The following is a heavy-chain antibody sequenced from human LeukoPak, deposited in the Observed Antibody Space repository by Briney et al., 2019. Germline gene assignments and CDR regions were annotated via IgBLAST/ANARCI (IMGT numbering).Heavy chain of an antibody. Sequence: SETLSFTCTVSGGSISSGEYSWSWIRQPPGKGLEWIGYIYYSGTTYYNPSLKSRLTISGDTSKNQFSLKLTSVTAADTAVYYCARFGELVSFDYWGQGTLVTVSS. V-gene: IGHV4-30-4*01. J-gene: IGHJ4*02. D-gene: IGHD3-10*01. CDR3: ARFGELVSFDY. CDR2: IYYSGTT. CDR1: GGSISSGEYS.